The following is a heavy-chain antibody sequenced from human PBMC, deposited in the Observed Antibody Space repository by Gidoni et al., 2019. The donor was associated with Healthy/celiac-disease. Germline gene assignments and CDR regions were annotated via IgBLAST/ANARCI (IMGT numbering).Heavy chain of an antibody. D-gene: IGHD4-4*01. CDR3: ARQGKITTHGQAGAFDI. CDR1: GAPFSLRSSS. Sequence: HLHRQGWGPGRVKLSEPRSPPCMVPGAPFSLRSSSWGWIRQPPGKGLEWIGIIYYSGSNYYNPSLKSRVTISVDTSKTQFSLKLSSVTAADTAVYYCARQGKITTHGQAGAFDIWGQGTMVTVSS. J-gene: IGHJ3*02. V-gene: IGHV4-39*01. CDR2: IYYSGSN.